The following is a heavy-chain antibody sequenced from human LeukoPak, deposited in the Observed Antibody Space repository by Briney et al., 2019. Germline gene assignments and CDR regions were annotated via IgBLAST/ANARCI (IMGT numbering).Heavy chain of an antibody. J-gene: IGHJ4*02. D-gene: IGHD4-23*01. CDR2: IYYSGST. Sequence: SETLSLTCTVSGGSISSGDYYWSWIRQPPGKGLEWIGYIYYSGSTYYNPSLKSRVTISVDTSKNQFSLKLSSVTAADTAVYYCARGTTVVTPTATAFDYWGQGTLVTVSS. CDR1: GGSISSGDYY. CDR3: ARGTTVVTPTATAFDY. V-gene: IGHV4-30-4*01.